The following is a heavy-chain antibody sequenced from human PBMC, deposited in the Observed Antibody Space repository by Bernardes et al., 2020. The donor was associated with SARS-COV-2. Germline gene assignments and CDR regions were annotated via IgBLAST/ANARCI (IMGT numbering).Heavy chain of an antibody. CDR3: ARNLIVVVPAAPCMDV. V-gene: IGHV4-34*01. Sequence: LSLTCAVYGGSFSGYYWSWIRQPPGKGLEWIGEINHSGSTNYNPSLKSRVTISVDTSKNQFSLKLSSVTAADTAVYYCARNLIVVVPAAPCMDVWGKGTTVTVSS. CDR2: INHSGST. D-gene: IGHD2-2*01. CDR1: GGSFSGYY. J-gene: IGHJ6*03.